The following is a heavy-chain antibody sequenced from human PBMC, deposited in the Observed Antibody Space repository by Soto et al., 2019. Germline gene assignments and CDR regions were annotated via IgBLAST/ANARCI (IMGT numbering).Heavy chain of an antibody. CDR3: AGGDNYYALGV. CDR1: GSTFSNYI. CDR2: ISYDGSNK. D-gene: IGHD2-15*01. V-gene: IGHV3-30-3*01. J-gene: IGHJ6*01. Sequence: QLQLVESGGGVVQPGTSLRLSCTASGSTFSNYIMHWVRQAPGKGLDWVAFISYDGSNKDYADSVEGRFIISRDNSKSTLYLQLSSLRPEDTAVYYCAGGDNYYALGVW.